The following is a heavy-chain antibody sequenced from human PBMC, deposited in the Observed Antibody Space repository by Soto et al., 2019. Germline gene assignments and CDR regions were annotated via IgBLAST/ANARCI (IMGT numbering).Heavy chain of an antibody. CDR2: IYWDDDK. Sequence: SGPTLVNPTQTLTLTCTFSGFSLSTSGVGVGWIRQPPGKALEWLALIYWDDDKRYSPSLKSRLTITKDTSKNQVVLTMTNMDRVDTATDYCEHLKAYDFWSGYWFDPWGQGTLVTVSS. V-gene: IGHV2-5*02. CDR3: EHLKAYDFWSGYWFDP. CDR1: GFSLSTSGVG. D-gene: IGHD3-3*01. J-gene: IGHJ5*02.